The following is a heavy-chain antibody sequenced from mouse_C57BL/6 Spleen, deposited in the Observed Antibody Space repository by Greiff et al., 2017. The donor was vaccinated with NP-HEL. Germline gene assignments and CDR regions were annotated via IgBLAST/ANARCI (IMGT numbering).Heavy chain of an antibody. CDR3: ARGGIYYCDY. V-gene: IGHV1-82*01. CDR2: IYPGDGDT. Sequence: VQLQESGPELVKPGASVKISCKASGYAFSSSWMNWVKQRPGKGLEWIGRIYPGDGDTNYNGKFKGKATLTADKSSSTAYMQLSSLTSEDSAVYFCARGGIYYCDYWGQGTTLTVSS. J-gene: IGHJ2*01. CDR1: GYAFSSSW.